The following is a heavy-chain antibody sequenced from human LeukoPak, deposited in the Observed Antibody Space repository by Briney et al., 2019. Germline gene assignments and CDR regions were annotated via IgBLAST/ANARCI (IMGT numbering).Heavy chain of an antibody. V-gene: IGHV3-7*01. CDR2: IKEDGRET. J-gene: IGHJ4*02. CDR1: GFTFSTYW. Sequence: GGSLRLSCAASGFTFSTYWMSWVRQAPGKGLEWVATIKEDGRETYYVDSVKGRFTISRDNAKNSLYLQMSRLRPEDTAVYYCARDPLRRYDYWGQGTLLTVSS. CDR3: ARDPLRRYDY.